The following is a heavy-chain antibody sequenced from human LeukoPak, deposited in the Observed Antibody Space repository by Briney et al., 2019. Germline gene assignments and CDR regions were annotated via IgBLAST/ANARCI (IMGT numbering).Heavy chain of an antibody. CDR2: LSSDESFT. Sequence: GGSLRLSCAASGFTFSSYVMHWVRQAPGKGLVWVARLSSDESFTSYADSVKGRFTISRDNAKNTLYLQMNSLRAEDTAVYYCARDSSNYYGSGSLDYWGQGTLVTVSS. J-gene: IGHJ4*02. CDR1: GFTFSSYV. V-gene: IGHV3-74*01. D-gene: IGHD3-10*01. CDR3: ARDSSNYYGSGSLDY.